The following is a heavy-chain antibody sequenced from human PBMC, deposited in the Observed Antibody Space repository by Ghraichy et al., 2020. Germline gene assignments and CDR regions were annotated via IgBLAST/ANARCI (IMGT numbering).Heavy chain of an antibody. V-gene: IGHV6-1*01. D-gene: IGHD3-16*01. CDR2: TYYRSQWHF. CDR1: GDDVSRDTAT. J-gene: IGHJ4*02. Sequence: SQTLSLTCAISGDDVSRDTATWNWLRHSPSRGLEWLGKTYYRSQWHFEYATSVEGRISVSPDTSKNQFGMQLKSVTPEDTATYYCARAGGGYYDYWSLGSLVNVTS. CDR3: ARAGGGYYDY.